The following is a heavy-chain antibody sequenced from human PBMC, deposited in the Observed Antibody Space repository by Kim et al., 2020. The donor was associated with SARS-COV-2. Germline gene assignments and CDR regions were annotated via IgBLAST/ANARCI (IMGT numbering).Heavy chain of an antibody. J-gene: IGHJ3*02. V-gene: IGHV1-69*13. CDR1: GGTFSSYA. CDR3: ATRTNYYDSRFFYI. Sequence: SVKVSCKASGGTFSSYAISWVRQPPGQGLEWMGGIIHNFGTANYAQKFQGRVTITADESTSTAYMELSSRRSADTAVYYRATRTNYYDSRFFYIWGQGT. CDR2: IIHNFGTA. D-gene: IGHD3-22*01.